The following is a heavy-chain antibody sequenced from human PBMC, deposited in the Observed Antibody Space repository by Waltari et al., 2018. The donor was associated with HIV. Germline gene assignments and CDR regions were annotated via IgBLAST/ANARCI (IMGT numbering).Heavy chain of an antibody. Sequence: EVQLVESGGGLIQPGGSLRLSCAASGFTVSSNYINWVRQAPGKGVAGVSESYSGGRTYYADSVKGRLTISRENSRNTLYLQMNSRRAEDTAVYYCAKASGIVNGANSRYWYFDLWGRGTLVTVSS. CDR1: GFTVSSNY. D-gene: IGHD4-17*01. CDR3: AKASGIVNGANSRYWYFDL. V-gene: IGHV3-53*01. J-gene: IGHJ2*01. CDR2: SYSGGRT.